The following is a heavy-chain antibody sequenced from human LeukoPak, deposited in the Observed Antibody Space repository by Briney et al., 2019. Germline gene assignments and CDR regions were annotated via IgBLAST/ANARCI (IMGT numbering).Heavy chain of an antibody. CDR1: GFTFSSNW. CDR3: ARDQRGKDY. CDR2: IKEDGSQK. J-gene: IGHJ4*02. V-gene: IGHV3-7*01. D-gene: IGHD1-14*01. Sequence: GSLLLSCAASGFTFSSNWMSWVRQAPGKGLEWVANIKEDGSQKYYEDSVKGRFTVSRDNAKNSLYLQMNGLRAEDTAVYYCARDQRGKDYWGQGTLVTVSS.